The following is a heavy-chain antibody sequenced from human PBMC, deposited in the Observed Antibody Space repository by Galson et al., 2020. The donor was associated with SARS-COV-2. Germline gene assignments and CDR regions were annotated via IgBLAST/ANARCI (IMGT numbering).Heavy chain of an antibody. CDR3: ARAYYDILTGTQTEQGFDP. V-gene: IGHV2-70*11. CDR1: GFSLSTSGMC. J-gene: IGHJ5*02. CDR2: IDWDDDK. Sequence: SGPTLVKPTQTLTLTCTFSGFSLSTSGMCVSWIRQPPGKALEWLARIDWDDDKYYSTSLKTRLTISKDTSKNQVVLTMTNMDPVDTATYYCARAYYDILTGTQTEQGFDPWGQGTLVTVSS. D-gene: IGHD3-9*01.